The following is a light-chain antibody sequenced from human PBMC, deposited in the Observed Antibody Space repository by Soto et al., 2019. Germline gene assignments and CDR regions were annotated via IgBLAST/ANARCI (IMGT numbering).Light chain of an antibody. CDR3: QQLSGYPLT. V-gene: IGKV1-9*01. Sequence: IQLTRSPSSLSASVGDRVTITCRASQDISSYLAWYQQKPGRAPKLLIHAASILQSGVPSRFSGSGSETDFTLTINSLQPEDFATYYCQQLSGYPLTFGGGTKVDIK. CDR1: QDISSY. J-gene: IGKJ4*01. CDR2: AAS.